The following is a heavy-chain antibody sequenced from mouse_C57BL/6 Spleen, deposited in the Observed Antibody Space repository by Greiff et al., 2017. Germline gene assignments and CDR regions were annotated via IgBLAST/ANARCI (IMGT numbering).Heavy chain of an antibody. CDR3: ARVRGVYYFDY. Sequence: DVQLVESEGGLVQPGSSMKLSCTASGFTFSDYYMAWVRQVPEKGLEWVANINYDGSSTYYLDSLKSRFIISRDNAKNILYLQMSSLKSEDTATYYCARVRGVYYFDYWGQGTTLTVSS. CDR2: INYDGSST. J-gene: IGHJ2*01. V-gene: IGHV5-16*01. CDR1: GFTFSDYY.